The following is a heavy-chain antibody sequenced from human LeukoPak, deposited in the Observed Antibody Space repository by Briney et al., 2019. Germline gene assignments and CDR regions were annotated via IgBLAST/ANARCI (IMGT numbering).Heavy chain of an antibody. Sequence: GGSLRLSCAASGFTFSSYWMSWVRQAPGKGLEWVSSVSTSGVGTYYADSVRGRFTISRDNSKNTVFLQMNSLRAEDSAVYYCAKDYAVGSIDYWGQGTLVTVSS. CDR3: AKDYAVGSIDY. J-gene: IGHJ4*02. V-gene: IGHV3-23*01. D-gene: IGHD3-16*01. CDR2: VSTSGVGT. CDR1: GFTFSSYW.